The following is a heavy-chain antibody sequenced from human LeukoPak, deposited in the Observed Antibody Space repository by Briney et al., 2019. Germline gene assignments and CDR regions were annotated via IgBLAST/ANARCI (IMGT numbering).Heavy chain of an antibody. J-gene: IGHJ4*02. CDR2: IYWDDDK. CDR1: GFSLSTSGVG. D-gene: IGHD5-18*01. V-gene: IGHV2-5*02. CDR3: ARSGYNYGFDY. Sequence: SGPTLLKPTPPLTLICTFSGFSLSTSGVGVCCIRHPPGKALEGLVLIYWDDDKCYSPSLKSRLTITKDTSKNQVVLTMTNMDPVDTATYYCARSGYNYGFDYWGQGTLVTVSS.